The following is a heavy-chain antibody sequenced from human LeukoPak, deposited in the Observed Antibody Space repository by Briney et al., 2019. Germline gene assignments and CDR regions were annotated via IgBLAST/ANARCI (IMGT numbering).Heavy chain of an antibody. CDR2: ISAYNGNT. CDR1: GYTFTSYG. V-gene: IGHV1-18*01. D-gene: IGHD4-17*01. CDR3: ARDLRMTTVTTRVVGY. J-gene: IGHJ4*02. Sequence: ASVKVSCKASGYTFTSYGISWVRQAPGQGLEWMGWISAYNGNTNYAQKLQGRVTMTTDTSTSTAYMELRSLRSDDTAVYYCARDLRMTTVTTRVVGYWGQGTLVTVSS.